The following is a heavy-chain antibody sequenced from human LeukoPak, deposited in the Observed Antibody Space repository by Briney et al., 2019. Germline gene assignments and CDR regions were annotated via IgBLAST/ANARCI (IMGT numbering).Heavy chain of an antibody. CDR3: ARGRFGELSDY. Sequence: SETLSLTCTVSGGSISSGGYYWSWIRQHPGKGLEWIGYIYYSGSTYYNPSLKSRVTISVDTSKNQFSLKLSSVTAADTAVYYCARGRFGELSDYWGQGTLVTVSS. D-gene: IGHD3-10*01. J-gene: IGHJ4*02. CDR2: IYYSGST. CDR1: GGSISSGGYY. V-gene: IGHV4-31*03.